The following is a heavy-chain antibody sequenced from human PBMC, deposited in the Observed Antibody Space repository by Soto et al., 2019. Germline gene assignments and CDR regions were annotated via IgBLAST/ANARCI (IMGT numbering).Heavy chain of an antibody. D-gene: IGHD3-22*01. CDR3: ARALWPHSSGYTYDAFDI. J-gene: IGHJ3*02. CDR2: INSDGSST. V-gene: IGHV3-74*01. Sequence: PGGSLRLSCAASGFTFSSYWMHWVRQAPGKGLVWVSRINSDGSSTSYADSVKGRFTISRDNAKNTLYLQMNSLRAEDTAVYYCARALWPHSSGYTYDAFDIWGQGTMVTVSS. CDR1: GFTFSSYW.